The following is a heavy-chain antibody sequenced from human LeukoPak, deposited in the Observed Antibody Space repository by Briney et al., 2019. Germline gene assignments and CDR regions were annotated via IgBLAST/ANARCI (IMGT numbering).Heavy chain of an antibody. Sequence: PSETLSLTCAVSGGSTSSSNWWSWVRQPPGKGLEWIGRIHTSGNTNYNPSLKSRVTISIDTSKNQISLILSSVTAADTAVYFCARGQSGVRGANVPNLMGFDPWGQGTLVIVSS. CDR2: IHTSGNT. CDR3: ARGQSGVRGANVPNLMGFDP. CDR1: GGSTSSSNW. D-gene: IGHD3-10*01. J-gene: IGHJ5*02. V-gene: IGHV4-4*02.